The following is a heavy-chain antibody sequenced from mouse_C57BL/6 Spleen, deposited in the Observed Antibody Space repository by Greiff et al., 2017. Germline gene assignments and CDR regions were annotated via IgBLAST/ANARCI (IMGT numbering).Heavy chain of an antibody. Sequence: VQLQQSGAELVKPGASVKLSCTASGFNIKDYYMHWVKQRTEQGLERIGRIDPEDGETKYAPKFQGKATITADTSSNTAYLQLSSLTSEDTAVYYCATITTVVDYAMDYWGQGTSVTVSS. J-gene: IGHJ4*01. V-gene: IGHV14-2*01. CDR3: ATITTVVDYAMDY. D-gene: IGHD1-1*01. CDR1: GFNIKDYY. CDR2: IDPEDGET.